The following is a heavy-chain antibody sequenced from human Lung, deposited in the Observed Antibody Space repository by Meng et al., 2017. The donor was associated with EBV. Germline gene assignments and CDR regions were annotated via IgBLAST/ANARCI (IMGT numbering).Heavy chain of an antibody. CDR2: IETKVNKYAT. J-gene: IGHJ4*02. Sequence: EVHLVESGGGLVQPGGSLKLSCGASGFTFSDSAKHWVRQASGKGLEWVGRIETKVNKYATAYAASVKGRFNISRDDSKNMVHLQMNSLKTEDTAVYYCWGDLYYGSYWGQGTLVTVSS. CDR1: GFTFSDSA. CDR3: WGDLYYGSY. V-gene: IGHV3-73*02. D-gene: IGHD3-10*01.